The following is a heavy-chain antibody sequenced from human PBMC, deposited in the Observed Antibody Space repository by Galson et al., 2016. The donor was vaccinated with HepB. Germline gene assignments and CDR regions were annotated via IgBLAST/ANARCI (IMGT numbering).Heavy chain of an antibody. D-gene: IGHD3-16*01. J-gene: IGHJ4*02. Sequence: SLRLSCAASGFTFMNYAMCWVRQAPGKGLEWVSSISGSGDSTYYADSVKDRFTISRDNSKNELYLQMSSLRVEDTAVYYCAKLGTKDSWGQGTQVTVSS. CDR3: AKLGTKDS. CDR1: GFTFMNYA. CDR2: ISGSGDST. V-gene: IGHV3-23*01.